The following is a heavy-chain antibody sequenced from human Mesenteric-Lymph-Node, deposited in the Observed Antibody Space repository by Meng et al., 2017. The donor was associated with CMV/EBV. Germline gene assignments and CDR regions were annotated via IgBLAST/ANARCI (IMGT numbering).Heavy chain of an antibody. V-gene: IGHV3-15*01. J-gene: IGHJ4*02. CDR1: GFTFTDAW. Sequence: GGSLRLSCAGSGFTFTDAWMSWVRQPPGQGLEWVGRIKNEAEGGTIDYAAPVKGRFTVSIDDSKKTMYLQMNSLETEDTAVYYCAAGTGMTDFDYWGQGTLVTVSS. D-gene: IGHD3/OR15-3a*01. CDR2: IKNEAEGGTI. CDR3: AAGTGMTDFDY.